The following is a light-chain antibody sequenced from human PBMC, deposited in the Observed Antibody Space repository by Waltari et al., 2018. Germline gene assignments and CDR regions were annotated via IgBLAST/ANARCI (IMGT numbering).Light chain of an antibody. V-gene: IGKV1-NL1*01. CDR3: QEYYRVREGLT. J-gene: IGKJ3*01. CDR1: QPLYNS. Sequence: DIQLTQSPSSLSASVGDRVTLTCRASQPLYNSLAWYQQKPGKAPKLLLYAASRLEIGVPSRFSGSGSGTDYTLTINSLQPEDFATYYCQEYYRVREGLTFGPGTKVEIK. CDR2: AAS.